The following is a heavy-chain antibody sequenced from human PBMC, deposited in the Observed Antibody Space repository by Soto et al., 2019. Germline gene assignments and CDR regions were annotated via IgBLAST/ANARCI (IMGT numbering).Heavy chain of an antibody. CDR2: IWYDGSNK. V-gene: IGHV3-33*01. Sequence: SCAASRFTFSNYGMHWVRQAPGKGLEWVAVIWYDGSNKYYADSVKGRFTISRDNSKNTLYLQMNSLRAEDTAVYYCARDDIPGRAVAIYGMDVWGQGTTVTVSS. CDR3: ARDDIPGRAVAIYGMDV. D-gene: IGHD6-19*01. J-gene: IGHJ6*02. CDR1: RFTFSNYG.